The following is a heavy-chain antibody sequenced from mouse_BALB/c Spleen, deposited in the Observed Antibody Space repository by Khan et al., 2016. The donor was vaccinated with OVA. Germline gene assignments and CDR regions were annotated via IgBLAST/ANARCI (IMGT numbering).Heavy chain of an antibody. Sequence: EVKLLESGPGLVKPSQSLSLTCTVTGYSITSDYAWNWIRQFPGNKLEWMGYISSSGSTNYNPALKSRISITRDTSKYQFFLQLNSVTTEDTATYYCARDGSRYNYAMDYWGQGTSVTVSS. CDR3: ARDGSRYNYAMDY. V-gene: IGHV3-2*02. D-gene: IGHD2-3*01. J-gene: IGHJ4*01. CDR1: GYSITSDYA. CDR2: ISSSGST.